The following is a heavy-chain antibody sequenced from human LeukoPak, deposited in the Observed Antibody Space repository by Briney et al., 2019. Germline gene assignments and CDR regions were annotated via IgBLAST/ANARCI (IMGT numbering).Heavy chain of an antibody. CDR3: AKGRYSSSGSPLFDY. V-gene: IGHV3-9*01. D-gene: IGHD6-13*01. CDR1: GFTFDDYA. J-gene: IGHJ4*02. CDR2: ISWNSGTI. Sequence: GGSLRLSCAASGFTFDDYAMHWVRQAPGKGLEWVSGISWNSGTIGYADSVKGRFTISRDNAKNSLYLQMNSLRAEDTALYYCAKGRYSSSGSPLFDYWGQGTLVTVSS.